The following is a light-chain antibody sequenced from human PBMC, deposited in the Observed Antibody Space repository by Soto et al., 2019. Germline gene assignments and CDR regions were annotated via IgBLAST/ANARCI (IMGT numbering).Light chain of an antibody. Sequence: EIVSTQSPATLSFSPGERATLSCRASQSVSSYLAWYQQKPGQAPRLLIYDASRRATGFPGRFSGSGSGTDFTLTISSLQSEDLAVYYCQQRSNWPPWTFGQGTKVDI. CDR3: QQRSNWPPWT. CDR1: QSVSSY. CDR2: DAS. V-gene: IGKV3-11*01. J-gene: IGKJ1*01.